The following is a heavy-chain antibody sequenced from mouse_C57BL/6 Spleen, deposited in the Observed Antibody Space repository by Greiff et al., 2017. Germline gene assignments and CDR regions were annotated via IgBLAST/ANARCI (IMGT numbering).Heavy chain of an antibody. D-gene: IGHD2-1*01. CDR1: GYTFTSYW. V-gene: IGHV1-52*01. Sequence: QVQLQQPGAELVRPGSSVKLSCKASGYTFTSYWMHWVKQRPIQGLEWIGNIDPSDSETHYNQKFKDKATLTVDKSSSTAYMQLSSLTSEDSAVYYCARRGYGNYVEFDYWGQGTTLTVSS. CDR3: ARRGYGNYVEFDY. CDR2: IDPSDSET. J-gene: IGHJ2*01.